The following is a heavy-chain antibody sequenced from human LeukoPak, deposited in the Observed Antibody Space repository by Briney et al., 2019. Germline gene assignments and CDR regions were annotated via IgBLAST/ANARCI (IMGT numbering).Heavy chain of an antibody. CDR1: GGSISSSSHY. CDR3: ARHESIEVVVAARGFDS. D-gene: IGHD2-15*01. Sequence: PSETLSLTCTVSGGSISSSSHYWGWIRQPPGKGLELIGSIYYTGSTSYNPSLKSRVTISVDTSKNQFSLKLNSVTAADTAVYYCARHESIEVVVAARGFDSWGQGTLVTVSS. J-gene: IGHJ4*02. V-gene: IGHV4-39*01. CDR2: IYYTGST.